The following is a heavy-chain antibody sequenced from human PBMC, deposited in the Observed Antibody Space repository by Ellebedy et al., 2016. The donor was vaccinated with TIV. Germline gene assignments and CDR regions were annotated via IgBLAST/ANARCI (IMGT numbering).Heavy chain of an antibody. D-gene: IGHD3-22*01. CDR2: ISGSGSST. V-gene: IGHV3-23*01. CDR1: GFTFSSYA. Sequence: GESLKISCAASGFTFSSYAMSWVRQAPGKGLEWVSTISGSGSSTYYADSVKGRFTISRDNSKNTLYLQMNSLRAEDTAVYYCAKPPSGYGMGYFDYWGQGTLVTVSS. J-gene: IGHJ4*02. CDR3: AKPPSGYGMGYFDY.